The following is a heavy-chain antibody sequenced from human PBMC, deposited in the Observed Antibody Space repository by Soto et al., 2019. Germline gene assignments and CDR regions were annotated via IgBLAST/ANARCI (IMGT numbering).Heavy chain of an antibody. CDR3: AHWVEGTMVYFDY. CDR1: GFIFSNYA. J-gene: IGHJ4*02. CDR2: ISGSGERT. D-gene: IGHD2-8*01. V-gene: IGHV3-23*01. Sequence: GWSLSLSCAASGFIFSNYAMSWARQTPGKGLEWVSAISGSGERTYYADSVKGRFTISRDNSKNTLYLQMNSMRGDDTALYHCAHWVEGTMVYFDYWGLGTLVTVSS.